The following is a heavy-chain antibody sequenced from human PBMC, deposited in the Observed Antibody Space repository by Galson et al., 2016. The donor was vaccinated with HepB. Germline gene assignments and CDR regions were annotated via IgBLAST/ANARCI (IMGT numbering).Heavy chain of an antibody. V-gene: IGHV3-9*01. CDR1: GFTFDDYA. CDR2: ISWNSGSI. D-gene: IGHD3-22*01. Sequence: SLRLSCAASGFTFDDYAMHWVRQAPGRGLEWVSGISWNSGSIGYADSVKGRFTISRDNAKNSLYLQMNSLRAEDTALCYCAKDKYDISMDVWGQGTTVTVSS. J-gene: IGHJ6*02. CDR3: AKDKYDISMDV.